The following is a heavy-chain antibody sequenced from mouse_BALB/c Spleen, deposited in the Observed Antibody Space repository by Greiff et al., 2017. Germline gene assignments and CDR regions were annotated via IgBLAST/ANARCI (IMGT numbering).Heavy chain of an antibody. CDR3: ARDPHYYGSSYDYAMDY. CDR1: GFTFSDYY. J-gene: IGHJ4*01. CDR2: ISDGGSYT. Sequence: EVKVVESGGGLVKPGGSLKLSCAASGFTFSDYYMYWVRQTPEKRLEWVATISDGGSYTYYPDSVKGRFTISRDNAKNNLYLQMSSLKSEDTAMYYCARDPHYYGSSYDYAMDYWGQGTSVTVSS. V-gene: IGHV5-4*02. D-gene: IGHD1-1*01.